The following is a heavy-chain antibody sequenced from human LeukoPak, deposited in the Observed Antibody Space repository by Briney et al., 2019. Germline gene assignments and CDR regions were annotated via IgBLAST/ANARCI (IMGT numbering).Heavy chain of an antibody. CDR2: ISSSSSYI. Sequence: PGGSLRLSCAASGFTFSSYSMNWVRQAPGKGLEWVSSISSSSSYIYYADSVKGRFTISRDNAKNSLYLQMNSLRAEDTAVYYCAGLKIDYYDSSGYPTPWGQGTLVTVSS. CDR3: AGLKIDYYDSSGYPTP. V-gene: IGHV3-21*01. J-gene: IGHJ5*02. CDR1: GFTFSSYS. D-gene: IGHD3-22*01.